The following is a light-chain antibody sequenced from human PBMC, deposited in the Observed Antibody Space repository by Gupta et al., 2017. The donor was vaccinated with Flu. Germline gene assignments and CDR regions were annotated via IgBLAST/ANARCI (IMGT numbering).Light chain of an antibody. CDR1: QSVGSF. CDR3: QKYDSWPLT. V-gene: IGKV3-15*01. J-gene: IGKJ3*01. Sequence: DIVMTQSPATLSVSPGDRATLSCRASQSVGSFLAWYQQKPGQAPRLLIYGASTRATGIPARFSGSGSGTEFTLTISSLQSEDFAVYYCQKYDSWPLTFGPGTKVEIK. CDR2: GAS.